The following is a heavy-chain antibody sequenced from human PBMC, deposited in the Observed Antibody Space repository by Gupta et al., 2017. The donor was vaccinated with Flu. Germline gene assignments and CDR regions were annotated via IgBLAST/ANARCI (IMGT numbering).Heavy chain of an antibody. Sequence: EVQLVESGGGLVQPGGSLRLSCAASGFTFSSYEFSWVRLAPGKGLEWVSYISSSAVTYHTDPVKGRFTISRDNAKNSVYLQMSSLRAEDTAFYYCARGHWDSWGQGTLVTVSS. CDR1: GFTFSSYE. CDR3: ARGHWDS. CDR2: ISSSAVT. V-gene: IGHV3-48*03. J-gene: IGHJ4*02.